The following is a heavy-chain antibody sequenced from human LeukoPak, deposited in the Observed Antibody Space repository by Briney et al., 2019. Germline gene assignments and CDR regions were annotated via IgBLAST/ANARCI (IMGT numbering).Heavy chain of an antibody. J-gene: IGHJ4*02. CDR3: ATGVRWDFDY. CDR1: GYTLNSFG. Sequence: ASVKVSCKASGYTLNSFGISWVRQAPGQGLEWMRWISAYNGNTNYAQNLQGRVTMTTDTSTSTAYMELRSLRSDDTAVYFCATGVRWDFDYWGQGSLVTVSS. D-gene: IGHD4-23*01. V-gene: IGHV1-18*01. CDR2: ISAYNGNT.